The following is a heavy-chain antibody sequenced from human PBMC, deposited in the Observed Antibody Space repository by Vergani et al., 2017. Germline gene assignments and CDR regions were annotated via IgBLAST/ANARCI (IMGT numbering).Heavy chain of an antibody. Sequence: QLVQSGPEVKKPGTSVKVSCKASGFTFSSYAMSWVRQAPGKGLEWVSAISGSGGSTYYADSVKGRFTISRDNSKNTLYLQMNSLRAEDTAVYYCASTPRYSYGEDAFDIWGQGTMVTVSS. CDR3: ASTPRYSYGEDAFDI. CDR1: GFTFSSYA. CDR2: ISGSGGST. D-gene: IGHD5-18*01. J-gene: IGHJ3*02. V-gene: IGHV3-23*04.